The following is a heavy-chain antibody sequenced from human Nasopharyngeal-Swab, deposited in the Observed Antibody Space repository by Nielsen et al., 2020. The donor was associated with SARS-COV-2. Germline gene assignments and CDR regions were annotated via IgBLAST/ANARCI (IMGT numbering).Heavy chain of an antibody. CDR3: ARHTTIFGVVIRPFDY. D-gene: IGHD3-3*01. CDR2: INHSGST. J-gene: IGHJ4*02. V-gene: IGHV4-34*01. Sequence: WIRQPPGKGLEWIGEINHSGSTNYNPSLKSRVTISVDTSKNQFSLKLGSVTAADTAVYYCARHTTIFGVVIRPFDYWGQGTLVTVSS.